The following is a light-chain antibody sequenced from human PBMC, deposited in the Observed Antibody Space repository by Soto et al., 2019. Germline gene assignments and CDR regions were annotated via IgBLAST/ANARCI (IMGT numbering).Light chain of an antibody. CDR1: SSDIGHYDY. J-gene: IGLJ1*01. CDR3: CSLTTSHTYV. V-gene: IGLV2-14*03. Sequence: QSALTQPASVSGSPGQSITISCTGTSSDIGHYDYVSWYQQHPGKAPKLMIYHVTYRPSGVSIRYSGSKSGNSASLTISGLQADDEADYYCCSLTTSHTYVFGSGTKLTVL. CDR2: HVT.